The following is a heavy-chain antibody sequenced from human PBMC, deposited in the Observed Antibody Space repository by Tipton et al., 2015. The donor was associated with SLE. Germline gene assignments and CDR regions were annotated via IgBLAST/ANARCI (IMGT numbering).Heavy chain of an antibody. CDR3: TRAVGIAADYNYFDP. V-gene: IGHV4-4*09. CDR1: GGSISNYF. CDR2: IYSRGRN. Sequence: TLSLTCTVSGGSISNYFWTWIRQPPGKGLEWIGYIYSRGRNDYNPSLKSRVTISVDTSKNQLSLSLKSVTAADTAVYFCTRAVGIAADYNYFDPWGQGTLVTVTS. J-gene: IGHJ5*02. D-gene: IGHD6-13*01.